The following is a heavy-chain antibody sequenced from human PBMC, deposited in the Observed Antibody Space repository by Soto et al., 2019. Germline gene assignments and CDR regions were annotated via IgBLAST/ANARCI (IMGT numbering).Heavy chain of an antibody. CDR1: GFTFSTYA. V-gene: IGHV3-23*01. CDR3: AKDLFPTSGQRFFFES. CDR2: ILHDETP. D-gene: IGHD2-21*01. J-gene: IGHJ4*02. Sequence: PGGSLRLSCAASGFTFSTYAMTWVRQAPGRGLEWVSTILHDETPFYTDSLKGRFTISRDNVRGTLYLQMNGLRVEDAALYFCAKDLFPTSGQRFFFESWGQGSLVTVSS.